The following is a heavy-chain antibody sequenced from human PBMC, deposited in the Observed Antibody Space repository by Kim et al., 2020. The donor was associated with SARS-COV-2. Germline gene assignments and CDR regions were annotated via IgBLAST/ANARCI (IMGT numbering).Heavy chain of an antibody. CDR1: GFTFSSYA. CDR3: CGGISGWYWGEYFQH. V-gene: IGHV3-23*01. Sequence: GGSLRLSCAASGFTFSSYAMSWVRQAPGKGLEWVSAISGSGGSTYYADSVKGRFTISRDNSKNTLYLQMNSLRAEDTAVYYCCGGISGWYWGEYFQHWGQCTLVTVSS. CDR2: ISGSGGST. D-gene: IGHD6-19*01. J-gene: IGHJ1*01.